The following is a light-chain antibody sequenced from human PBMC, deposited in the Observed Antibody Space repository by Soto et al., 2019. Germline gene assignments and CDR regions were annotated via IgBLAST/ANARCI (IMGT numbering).Light chain of an antibody. V-gene: IGKV3-15*01. Sequence: EIVMTQSPATLSVSPGERATLSCRASQSVSSNLAWYQQKPGQAPRLLIYGASTRATGIPARFSGSGSGTEFTLTISSLQSEDFAVYYCQQSKNWPRTFGGGTRVEIK. CDR2: GAS. J-gene: IGKJ4*01. CDR1: QSVSSN. CDR3: QQSKNWPRT.